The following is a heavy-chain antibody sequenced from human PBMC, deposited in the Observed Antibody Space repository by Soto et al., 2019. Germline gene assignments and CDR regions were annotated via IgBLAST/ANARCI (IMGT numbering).Heavy chain of an antibody. Sequence: SVKVSCKASGFTFTSSAVQWVRQARGQRLEWIGWIVVGSGNTNYAQKFQERVTITRDMSTSTAYMELSSLRSEDTAVYYCAAQSSTYYYGSGVYAFDIWGQGTMVTVSS. CDR2: IVVGSGNT. V-gene: IGHV1-58*01. CDR3: AAQSSTYYYGSGVYAFDI. J-gene: IGHJ3*02. D-gene: IGHD3-10*01. CDR1: GFTFTSSA.